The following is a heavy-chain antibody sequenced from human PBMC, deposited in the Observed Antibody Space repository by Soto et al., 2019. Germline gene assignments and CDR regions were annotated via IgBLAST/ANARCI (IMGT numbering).Heavy chain of an antibody. J-gene: IGHJ5*02. CDR3: ARVGWGTTSCCTRWFDP. D-gene: IGHD2-2*02. Sequence: SETLSLTCAVSGGSISSGGYSWSWIRQPPGKGLEGIGNIYHTGSTYYNPSLMSRVTMSVDRSKTQFSLKLSSVTAADTAVYYCARVGWGTTSCCTRWFDPWGQGTLVTVSS. CDR2: IYHTGST. CDR1: GGSISSGGYS. V-gene: IGHV4-30-2*01.